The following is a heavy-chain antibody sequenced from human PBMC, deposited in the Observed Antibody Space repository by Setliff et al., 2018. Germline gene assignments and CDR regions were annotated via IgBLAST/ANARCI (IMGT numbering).Heavy chain of an antibody. CDR1: GGSISNSNYY. J-gene: IGHJ5*02. CDR3: AKTELGLTGTKNWFDP. CDR2: IYFSGTT. Sequence: LSLTCTASGGSISNSNYYWGWIRQPPGKGLEWIGSIYFSGTTYYNPSLKSRVTMSINTSKNHFSLNLSSVTAADTAVYFCAKTELGLTGTKNWFDPWGQGTLVTVSS. V-gene: IGHV4-39*07. D-gene: IGHD1-7*01.